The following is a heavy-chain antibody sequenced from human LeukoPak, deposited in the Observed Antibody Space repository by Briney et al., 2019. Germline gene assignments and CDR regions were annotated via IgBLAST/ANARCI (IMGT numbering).Heavy chain of an antibody. Sequence: ASGTLSLTCAVSGDSINNNNWWSWVRQSPGKGLEWIGEIYHSGSTNYNPSLKSRVAISVDKSKNQFSLKLSSVIAADTAVYYCAMGLAWKLDYWGQGTLVTVSS. V-gene: IGHV4-4*02. J-gene: IGHJ4*02. CDR3: AMGLAWKLDY. CDR2: IYHSGST. D-gene: IGHD4-23*01. CDR1: GDSINNNNW.